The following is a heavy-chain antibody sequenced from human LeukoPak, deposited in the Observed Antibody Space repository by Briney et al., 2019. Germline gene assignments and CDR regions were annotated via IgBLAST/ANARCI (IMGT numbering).Heavy chain of an antibody. Sequence: GASVKVSCKASGYTFTGYYMHWVRQAPGQGLEWMGWINPNSGGTNYAQKFQGRVTMTRDTSISTAYMELSRPRSDDTAVYYCARDVWNYGAFDIWGQGTMVTVSS. V-gene: IGHV1-2*02. D-gene: IGHD1-7*01. CDR3: ARDVWNYGAFDI. CDR1: GYTFTGYY. CDR2: INPNSGGT. J-gene: IGHJ3*02.